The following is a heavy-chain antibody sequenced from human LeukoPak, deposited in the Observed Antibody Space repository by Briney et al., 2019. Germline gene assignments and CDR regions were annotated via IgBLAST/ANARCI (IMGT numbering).Heavy chain of an antibody. V-gene: IGHV4-39*07. CDR2: IYYSGST. D-gene: IGHD6-19*01. Sequence: PSETLSLTCTVSGGSISSSSYYWGWIRQPPGKGLEWIGSIYYSGSTYYNPSLKSRVTISVDTSKNQFSLKLSSVTAADTAVYYCAKPTGIAVFDLWGRGTLVTVSP. CDR3: AKPTGIAVFDL. J-gene: IGHJ2*01. CDR1: GGSISSSSYY.